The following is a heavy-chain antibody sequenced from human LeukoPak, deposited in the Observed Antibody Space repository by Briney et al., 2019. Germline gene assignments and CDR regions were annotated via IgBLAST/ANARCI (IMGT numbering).Heavy chain of an antibody. CDR1: GFAFGGYS. Sequence: GGSLRLSCAASGFAFGGYSMNWVRQAPGRGPEWVSLISTTSTSIYYADSVRGRFTISRDNARNSLYLQMNSLRAEDTAVYYCARGVGATHFDCWGQGTQVTVST. J-gene: IGHJ4*02. V-gene: IGHV3-21*06. CDR3: ARGVGATHFDC. D-gene: IGHD1-26*01. CDR2: ISTTSTSI.